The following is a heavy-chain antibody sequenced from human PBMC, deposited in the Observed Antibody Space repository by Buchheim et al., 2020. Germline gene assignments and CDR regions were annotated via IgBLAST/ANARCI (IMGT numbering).Heavy chain of an antibody. D-gene: IGHD1-26*01. Sequence: EVQLLKSGGGLVQAGGSLRLSCSASGFTFNSYGMNWVRQAPGKGLEWVSVIIGSGATTYYTDSVKGRFTISRDNSKNTLYLQMNSLRAEDTAIYYCAKGAVSGSSSYHGMDVWGQGTT. CDR3: AKGAVSGSSSYHGMDV. J-gene: IGHJ6*02. V-gene: IGHV3-23*01. CDR1: GFTFNSYG. CDR2: IIGSGATT.